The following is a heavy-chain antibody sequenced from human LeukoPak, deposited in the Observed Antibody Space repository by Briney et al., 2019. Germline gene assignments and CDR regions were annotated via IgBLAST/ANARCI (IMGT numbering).Heavy chain of an antibody. J-gene: IGHJ4*02. CDR3: ARDQYDTWSRRGNFDS. Sequence: GGSLRLACVASGFTLGKYWMNWVRQAPGKGLEWVANIKLDGSEKNYVDSVKGRFTISRDNTKKSLYLQMNSLRVEDTAVFYCARDQYDTWSRRGNFDSWGQGTLVIVSS. D-gene: IGHD3-3*01. V-gene: IGHV3-7*03. CDR2: IKLDGSEK. CDR1: GFTLGKYW.